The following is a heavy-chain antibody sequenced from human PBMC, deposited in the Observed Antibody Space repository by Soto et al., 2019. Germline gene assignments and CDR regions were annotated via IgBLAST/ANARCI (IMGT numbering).Heavy chain of an antibody. CDR3: ASVMLRFSYGIDV. Sequence: GGSLRLSCAASELTISSYKMHWVRQAPGKGLEWVSYISKSGSIIYYTDSVKGRFTISRDNAKNLLYLEMNSLRAEDTAVYFCASVMLRFSYGIDVWGQGTTVTVSS. D-gene: IGHD3-3*01. CDR2: ISKSGSII. J-gene: IGHJ6*02. V-gene: IGHV3-48*03. CDR1: ELTISSYK.